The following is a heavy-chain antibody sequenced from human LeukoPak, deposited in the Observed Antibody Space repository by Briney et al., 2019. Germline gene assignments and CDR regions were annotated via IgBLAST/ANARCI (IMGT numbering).Heavy chain of an antibody. CDR3: ASGAYSYYYMDV. V-gene: IGHV4-59*01. CDR1: GGSISSYY. CDR2: IYYSGST. Sequence: SETLSLTCTVSGGSISSYYWSWIRQPPGKGLEWIGYIYYSGSTNYNPSLKSRVTISVDTSKNQFSLKLSSVTAADTAVYYCASGAYSYYYMDVWGKGTTVTTSS. J-gene: IGHJ6*03. D-gene: IGHD4-11*01.